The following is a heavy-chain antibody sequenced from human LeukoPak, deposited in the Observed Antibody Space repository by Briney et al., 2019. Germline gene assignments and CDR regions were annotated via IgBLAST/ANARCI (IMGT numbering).Heavy chain of an antibody. CDR2: INHSGST. CDR1: GVTVSTNY. V-gene: IGHV4-34*01. J-gene: IGHJ5*02. CDR3: ARRLYCSSTSCYRPSDP. D-gene: IGHD2-2*01. Sequence: GSLRLSCAASGVTVSTNYMSWVRQAPGKGLEWIGEINHSGSTNYNPSLKSRVTISVDTSKNQFSLKLSSVTAADTAVYYCARRLYCSSTSCYRPSDPWGQGTLVTVSS.